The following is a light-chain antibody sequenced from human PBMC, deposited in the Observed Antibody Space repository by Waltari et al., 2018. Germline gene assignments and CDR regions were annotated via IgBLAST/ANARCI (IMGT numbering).Light chain of an antibody. CDR3: AAWDDRLNGPV. J-gene: IGLJ3*02. CDR1: SSNIGSNP. Sequence: QSVLTQPPSASGTPGQRVTISCSGSSSNIGSNPVNWYQQFPGTAPKPLIYDNNQWPSGGPDRFSGSKSGTSASLAISGLQSDDEADFYCAAWDDRLNGPVFGGGTKLTVL. V-gene: IGLV1-44*01. CDR2: DNN.